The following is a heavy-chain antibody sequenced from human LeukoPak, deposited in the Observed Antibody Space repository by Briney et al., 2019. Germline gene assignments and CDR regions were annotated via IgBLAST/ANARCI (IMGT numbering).Heavy chain of an antibody. Sequence: GGSLRLSCAASGFTFSNYGMHWVRQAPGKGLEWVAVISYDGSNKYYADSVKGRFTLFRDNSKNTLFLQMNSLRPEDTAVYFCARDLTQLALFDYWGQGTLVTVSS. CDR3: ARDLTQLALFDY. J-gene: IGHJ4*02. D-gene: IGHD6-13*01. CDR1: GFTFSNYG. CDR2: ISYDGSNK. V-gene: IGHV3-30*03.